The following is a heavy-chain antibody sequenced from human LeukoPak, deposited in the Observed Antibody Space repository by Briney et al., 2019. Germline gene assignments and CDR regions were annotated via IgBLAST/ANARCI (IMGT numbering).Heavy chain of an antibody. CDR3: ARGGRSSRFQL. J-gene: IGHJ1*01. D-gene: IGHD6-6*01. V-gene: IGHV4-34*01. CDR2: INHSGST. Sequence: SETLSLTCAVYGGSFSGYYWSWIRQPPGKGLEWIGEINHSGSTNYNPSLKSRVTISVDTSKNQFSLKLSSVTAADTAVYYCARGGRSSRFQLWGQGTLVTVSS. CDR1: GGSFSGYY.